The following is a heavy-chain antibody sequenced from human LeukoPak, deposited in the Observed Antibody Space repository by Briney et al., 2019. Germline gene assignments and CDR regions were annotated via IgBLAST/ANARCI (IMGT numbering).Heavy chain of an antibody. V-gene: IGHV3-23*01. Sequence: GGSLRLSCAASGFTFSSYAMSWVRQAPGKGLEWVSAISGSGGSTYYADSAKGRFTISRDNSKNTLYLQMNSLRAEDTAVYYCAKVVVATHDAFDIWGQGTMVSVSS. CDR1: GFTFSSYA. CDR2: ISGSGGST. J-gene: IGHJ3*02. CDR3: AKVVVATHDAFDI. D-gene: IGHD5-12*01.